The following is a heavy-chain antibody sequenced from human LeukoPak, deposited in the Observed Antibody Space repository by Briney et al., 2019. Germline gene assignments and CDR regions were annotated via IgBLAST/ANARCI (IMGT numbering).Heavy chain of an antibody. V-gene: IGHV3-33*01. Sequence: GGSLRLSCAASGFTFSSYGMHWVRQAPRKGLEWVAVIWYDGSNKYYADSVKGRFTISRDNSKNTLYLQMNSLRAEDTAVYYCARDRYSGSYYYFDYWGQGTLVTVSS. J-gene: IGHJ4*02. CDR3: ARDRYSGSYYYFDY. CDR2: IWYDGSNK. D-gene: IGHD1-26*01. CDR1: GFTFSSYG.